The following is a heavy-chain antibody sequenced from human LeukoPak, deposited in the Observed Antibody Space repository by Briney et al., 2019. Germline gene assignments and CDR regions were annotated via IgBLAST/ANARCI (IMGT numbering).Heavy chain of an antibody. V-gene: IGHV1-69*01. J-gene: IGHJ4*02. CDR1: GGTFSSYA. D-gene: IGHD6-13*01. CDR3: AISWQHLPPGSVDY. CDR2: IIPIFGTA. Sequence: SVKVSCKASGGTFSSYAISWVRQAPGQGLEWMGGIIPIFGTANYAQKFQGRVTITADESTSTAYMELSSLRSEDTAVYYCAISWQHLPPGSVDYWGQGTLVTVSS.